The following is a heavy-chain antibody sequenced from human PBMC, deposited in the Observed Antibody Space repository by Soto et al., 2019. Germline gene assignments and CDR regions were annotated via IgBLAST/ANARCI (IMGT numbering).Heavy chain of an antibody. D-gene: IGHD6-19*01. V-gene: IGHV4-30-4*01. CDR3: ARDYRSGYDN. CDR1: GGSISSGDYY. J-gene: IGHJ4*02. CDR2: VYYTGGS. Sequence: SETLSLTCTVSGGSISSGDYYWSWIRQPPGKGREWIAYVYYTGGSYYNPSLKSRATISVDTSKNQFSLKVSSVTATDTAVYYCARDYRSGYDNWGQGILVTVSS.